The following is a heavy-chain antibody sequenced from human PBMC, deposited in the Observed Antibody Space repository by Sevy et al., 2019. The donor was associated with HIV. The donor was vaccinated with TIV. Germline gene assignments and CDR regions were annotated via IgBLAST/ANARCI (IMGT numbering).Heavy chain of an antibody. V-gene: IGHV3-7*03. CDR1: GFTFSHYW. CDR2: IKGDGSEK. D-gene: IGHD1-26*01. CDR3: ARDCNSATCLWGLDV. Sequence: GGSLRLSCAASGFTFSHYWMTWVRQAPGKGPEWVANIKGDGSEKFYVDSVRGRFTISRANAKNSLYLQMNSLRGEDTALYYCARDCNSATCLWGLDVWGQWTTVTVSS. J-gene: IGHJ6*02.